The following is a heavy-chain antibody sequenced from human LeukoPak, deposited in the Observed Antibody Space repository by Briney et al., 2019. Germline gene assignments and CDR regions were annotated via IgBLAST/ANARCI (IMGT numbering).Heavy chain of an antibody. V-gene: IGHV3-33*01. D-gene: IGHD3-9*01. CDR2: IWYDGSNK. CDR3: ARDRYYDILSGYSGDYFDY. Sequence: GESLTLSCAESGLTFSIYGVQWVRHAPGEGLEWVGVIWYDGSNKYYAATVKGRFAIARDNSKNTLYLQMNSLRAEDTAVYYCARDRYYDILSGYSGDYFDYWGQGTLVTVYS. J-gene: IGHJ4*02. CDR1: GLTFSIYG.